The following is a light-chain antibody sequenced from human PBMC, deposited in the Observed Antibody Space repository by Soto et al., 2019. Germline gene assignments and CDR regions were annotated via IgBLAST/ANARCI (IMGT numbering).Light chain of an antibody. J-gene: IGLJ3*02. CDR1: SSNIGAGYD. Sequence: QSVLTQPPSVSGAPGQRVTISCTGSSSNIGAGYDVHWYQQLPGTAPKLLIYGNSNRPSGVPDRFFGSKSGTSASLAITGLQAEDEADYYCQSYDSSLVGVFGGGTKLTVL. CDR2: GNS. CDR3: QSYDSSLVGV. V-gene: IGLV1-40*01.